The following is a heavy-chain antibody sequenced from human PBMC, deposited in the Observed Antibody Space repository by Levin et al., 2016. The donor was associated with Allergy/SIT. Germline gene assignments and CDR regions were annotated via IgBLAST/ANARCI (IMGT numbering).Heavy chain of an antibody. CDR3: ARTLKYSSSWYVNSVYGMDV. Sequence: SETLSLTCAVYGGSFSGYYWSWIRQPPGKGLEWIGEINHSGSTNYNPSLKSRVTISVDTSKNQFSLKLSSVTAADTAVYYCARTLKYSSSWYVNSVYGMDVWGQGTTVTVSS. V-gene: IGHV4-34*01. CDR1: GGSFSGYY. D-gene: IGHD6-13*01. CDR2: INHSGST. J-gene: IGHJ6*02.